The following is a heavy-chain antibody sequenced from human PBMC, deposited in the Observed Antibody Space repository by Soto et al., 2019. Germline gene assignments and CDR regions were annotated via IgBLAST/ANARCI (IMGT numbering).Heavy chain of an antibody. CDR2: INPSGGST. J-gene: IGHJ3*02. CDR1: GYTFTSYY. Sequence: ASVKVSCKASGYTFTSYYMHWVRQAPGQGLEWMGIINPSGGSTSYAQKFQGRVTMTRDTSTSTVYMELSSLRSEDTAVYYCARGTGVVAATQGRLAFDIWGQGTMVTVSS. CDR3: ARGTGVVAATQGRLAFDI. V-gene: IGHV1-46*01. D-gene: IGHD2-15*01.